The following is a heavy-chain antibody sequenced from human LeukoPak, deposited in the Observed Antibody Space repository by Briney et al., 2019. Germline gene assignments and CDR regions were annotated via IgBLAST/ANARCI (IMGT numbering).Heavy chain of an antibody. CDR2: IRSRAHGGTT. V-gene: IGHV3-49*04. CDR1: GFSFGDYA. J-gene: IGHJ3*02. Sequence: GGSLRLSCTASGFSFGDYAMSWVRQAPGKGLEWVGFIRSRAHGGTTEYAASVKGRFTISRDDSKSIAYLQMNSLKTEDTAVYYCTREWYSSSWYSSPDAFDIWGQGTTVTVSS. CDR3: TREWYSSSWYSSPDAFDI. D-gene: IGHD6-13*01.